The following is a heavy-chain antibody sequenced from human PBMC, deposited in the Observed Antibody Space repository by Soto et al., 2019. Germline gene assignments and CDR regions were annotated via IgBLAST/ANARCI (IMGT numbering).Heavy chain of an antibody. Sequence: PSETLSLTCTVSGGSISSGGYYWSWIRQHPGKGLEWIGYIYHSGTTYYKSSLKSRLTISVDTSKNQFSLKLSSVTAADTAVYYCARVTKYYDQYXFDYWGQGTLVTVSS. CDR3: ARVTKYYDQYXFDY. J-gene: IGHJ4*02. D-gene: IGHD3-22*01. CDR2: IYHSGTT. V-gene: IGHV4-31*03. CDR1: GGSISSGGYY.